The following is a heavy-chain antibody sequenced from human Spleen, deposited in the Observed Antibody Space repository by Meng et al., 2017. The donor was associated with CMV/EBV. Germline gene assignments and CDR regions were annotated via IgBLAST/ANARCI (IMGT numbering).Heavy chain of an antibody. V-gene: IGHV1-2*02. J-gene: IGHJ4*02. D-gene: IGHD2-8*01. CDR1: YY. Sequence: YYGHWLRQYPRQWLEWMGWIKPDTGGTKYKLRCQSRDTMTRETSISTAYMKLKWLRSDDTAMYFCARGVGRESYCTNTGGPISFVDFWGQGTLVTVSS. CDR3: ARGVGRESYCTNTGGPISFVDF. CDR2: IKPDTGGT.